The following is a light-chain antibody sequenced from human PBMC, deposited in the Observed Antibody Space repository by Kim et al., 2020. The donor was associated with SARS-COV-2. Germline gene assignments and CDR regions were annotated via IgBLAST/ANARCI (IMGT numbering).Light chain of an antibody. Sequence: DIHMTQSPSSLSASVGDRVTITCRASEGIYKFLAWYQQKPGKAPKLLIYGASTLQPGVPSRFSGRGSGTEFTLTINSLQPEDFATYYCQQYDTFPCTFGQGTQVEIK. CDR2: GAS. V-gene: IGKV1-16*01. J-gene: IGKJ5*01. CDR1: EGIYKF. CDR3: QQYDTFPCT.